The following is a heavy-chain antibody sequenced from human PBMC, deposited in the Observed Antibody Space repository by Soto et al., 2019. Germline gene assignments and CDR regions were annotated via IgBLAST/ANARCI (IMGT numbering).Heavy chain of an antibody. CDR2: INPNSGGT. D-gene: IGHD3-22*01. CDR1: GYTFTGYY. J-gene: IGHJ4*02. V-gene: IGHV1-2*02. CDR3: ARARGPYTSYSDSSGIHN. Sequence: ASVKVSCKASGYTFTGYYMHWVRQAPGQGLEWMGWINPNSGGTNYAQKFQGRVTMTRDTSISTAYMELSRLRSDDTAVYYCARARGPYTSYSDSSGIHNWGQGTLVTVSS.